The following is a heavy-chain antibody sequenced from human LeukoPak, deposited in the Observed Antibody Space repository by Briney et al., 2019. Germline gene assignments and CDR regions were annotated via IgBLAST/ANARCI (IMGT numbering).Heavy chain of an antibody. CDR2: INPNSGGT. D-gene: IGHD6-13*01. V-gene: IGHV1-2*06. Sequence: ASVKVFCKASGYTFTGYYMHWVRQAPGQGLEWMGRINPNSGGTNYAQKFQGRVTMTRDTSISTAYMELSRLRSDDTAVYYCARERIAAAGTFDPWGQGTLVTVSS. CDR1: GYTFTGYY. J-gene: IGHJ5*02. CDR3: ARERIAAAGTFDP.